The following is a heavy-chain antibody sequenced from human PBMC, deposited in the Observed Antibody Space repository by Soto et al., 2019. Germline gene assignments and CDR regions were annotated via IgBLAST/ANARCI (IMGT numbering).Heavy chain of an antibody. Sequence: PGGSLRLSCVASGYSFSDYDINWVRQAPGKGLEWVAYVSHSGKTRSYADSVKGRFTISRDNAKNSVYLQMTSLRVDDMALYYCAREDRYQGAFDFWGQGALVTVSS. CDR1: GYSFSDYD. CDR3: AREDRYQGAFDF. J-gene: IGHJ4*02. V-gene: IGHV3-48*03. CDR2: VSHSGKTR. D-gene: IGHD2-21*01.